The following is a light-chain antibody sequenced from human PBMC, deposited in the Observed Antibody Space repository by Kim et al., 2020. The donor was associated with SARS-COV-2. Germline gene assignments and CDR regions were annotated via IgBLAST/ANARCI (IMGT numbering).Light chain of an antibody. CDR2: GAS. CDR1: ETINSY. J-gene: IGKJ2*01. Sequence: DIQMTQSPVSMAASVGDTVSITCRSSETINSYLNWFQKQAGKAPKLLIYGASSLPSGVPSRFSGRGFGTEFTLTIRSLQPDDFATYYCQQIHRGPYTFGQGTKLEIK. V-gene: IGKV1-39*01. CDR3: QQIHRGPYT.